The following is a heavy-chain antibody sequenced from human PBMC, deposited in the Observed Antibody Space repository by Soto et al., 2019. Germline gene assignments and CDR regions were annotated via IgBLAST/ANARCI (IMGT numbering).Heavy chain of an antibody. D-gene: IGHD2-21*01. CDR3: AKGARSSSGSDGYKFDY. CDR1: GFTFSNYA. CDR2: ISGGGNT. J-gene: IGHJ4*02. V-gene: IGHV3-23*01. Sequence: EVQLLEFGGHLVQPGGSLRLSCAASGFTFSNYAMTWVRRAPGKGLEWVSSISGGGNTYYADSVKGRFTISRDNSKSTLFLQMDSLRVDDTAVYYCAKGARSSSGSDGYKFDYWGQGTLVTVSS.